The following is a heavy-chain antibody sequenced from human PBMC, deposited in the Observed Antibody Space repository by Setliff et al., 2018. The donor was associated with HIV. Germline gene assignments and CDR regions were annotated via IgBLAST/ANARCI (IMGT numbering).Heavy chain of an antibody. D-gene: IGHD3-3*01. CDR3: ARLITIFGVGQGYFDY. Sequence: PSETLSLTCTVSGGSISRYYWSWIRQPPGKGLEWIGYIYYSGSTNYNPALKSRVTISVDTSKNQFSLKLSSVTAADTAVYYCARLITIFGVGQGYFDYWGQGTLVTVSS. V-gene: IGHV4-59*08. J-gene: IGHJ4*02. CDR1: GGSISRYY. CDR2: IYYSGST.